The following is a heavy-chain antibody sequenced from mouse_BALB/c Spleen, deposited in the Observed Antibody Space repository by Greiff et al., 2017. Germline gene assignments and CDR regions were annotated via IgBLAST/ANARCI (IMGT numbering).Heavy chain of an antibody. CDR3: ARAYYGSAWFAY. CDR2: IRNKANGYTT. Sequence: EVQLQESGGGLVQPGGSLRLSCATSGFTFTDYYMSWVRQPPGKALEWLGFIRNKANGYTTEYSASVKGRFTISRDNSQSILYLQMNTLRAEDSATYYCARAYYGSAWFAYWGQGTLVTVSA. V-gene: IGHV7-3*02. J-gene: IGHJ3*01. CDR1: GFTFTDYY. D-gene: IGHD1-2*01.